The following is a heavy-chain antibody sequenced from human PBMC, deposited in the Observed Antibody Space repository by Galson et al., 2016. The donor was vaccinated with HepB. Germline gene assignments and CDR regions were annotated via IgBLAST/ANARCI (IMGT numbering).Heavy chain of an antibody. CDR3: AHDTSGYSYFFDY. D-gene: IGHD3-22*01. J-gene: IGHJ4*02. Sequence: SLRLSCATSGFSFSDHAMNWFRQAPGKGLEWVGFTRKKDYGGTTDYAASVQGRFTISRDDSRNIAYLQMDSLKTEDTGVYYCAHDTSGYSYFFDYWGQGTLVTVSS. CDR2: TRKKDYGGTT. CDR1: GFSFSDHA. V-gene: IGHV3-49*03.